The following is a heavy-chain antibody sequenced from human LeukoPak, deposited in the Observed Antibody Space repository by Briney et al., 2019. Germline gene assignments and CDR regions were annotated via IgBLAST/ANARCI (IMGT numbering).Heavy chain of an antibody. CDR1: GYAFSVNW. D-gene: IGHD6-13*01. CDR2: VYCGDSAT. V-gene: IGHV5-51*02. Sequence: GEPLKTSCKAPGYAFSVNWSAWARQMPGKGLEGMGVVYCGDSATKYRSSFQGQVTISVDKSIKTAYLQWSSLKASDSAIYCCARHGGGNSWPFQHWGQGTLGTVSS. J-gene: IGHJ1*01. CDR3: ARHGGGNSWPFQH.